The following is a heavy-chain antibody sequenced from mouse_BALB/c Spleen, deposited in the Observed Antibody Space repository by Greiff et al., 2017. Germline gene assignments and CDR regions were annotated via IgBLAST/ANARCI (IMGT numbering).Heavy chain of an antibody. J-gene: IGHJ3*01. V-gene: IGHV2-9*02. CDR3: AEGEGFAY. CDR2: IWAGGST. Sequence: VQRVESGPGLVAPSQSLSITCTVSGFSLTSYGVHWVRQPPGEGLEWLGVIWAGGSTNYNSALMSRLSISKDNSKSQVFLKMNSLQTDDTAMYYCAEGEGFAYWGQGTLVTVSA. CDR1: GFSLTSYG.